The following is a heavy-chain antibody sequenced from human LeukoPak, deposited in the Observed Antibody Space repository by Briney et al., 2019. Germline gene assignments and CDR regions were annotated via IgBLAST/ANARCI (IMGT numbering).Heavy chain of an antibody. CDR2: ISSTTSYI. D-gene: IGHD5-18*01. CDR3: ARADWDTAMIDY. CDR1: GFSFSFYS. J-gene: IGHJ4*02. Sequence: TPGGSLRLSCAASGFSFSFYSMNWVRQAPGKGLEWVASISSTTSYIYEADSIKGRFSISRDNARNSLYLQMNSLRTDDTAVYYCARADWDTAMIDYWGQGTLVTVSS. V-gene: IGHV3-21*01.